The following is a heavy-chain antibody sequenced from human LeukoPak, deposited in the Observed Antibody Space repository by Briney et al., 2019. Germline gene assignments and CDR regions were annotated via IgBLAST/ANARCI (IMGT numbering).Heavy chain of an antibody. J-gene: IGHJ5*02. V-gene: IGHV4-34*01. Sequence: PSETLSLTCAAYGGSFSGYYWSWIRQPPGKGLEWIGEINHSGSTNYNPSLKSRVTISVDTSKNQFSLKLSSVTAADTAVYYCARGSTLLWFGELLSWFDPWGQGTLVTVSS. CDR3: ARGSTLLWFGELLSWFDP. CDR2: INHSGST. CDR1: GGSFSGYY. D-gene: IGHD3-10*01.